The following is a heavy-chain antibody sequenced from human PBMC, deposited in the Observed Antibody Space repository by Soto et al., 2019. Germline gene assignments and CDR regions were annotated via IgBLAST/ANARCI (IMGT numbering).Heavy chain of an antibody. Sequence: ASVKVSCKASDYTFTSYGISWVRQAPGQGLEWMGWISAYNGNTNSAQKFQGRVTMTTDTSTSTAYMELRSLRSDDTAVYYCARVSSGWYYFDYWGQGTLVTVSS. V-gene: IGHV1-18*01. J-gene: IGHJ4*02. CDR2: ISAYNGNT. CDR1: DYTFTSYG. CDR3: ARVSSGWYYFDY. D-gene: IGHD6-19*01.